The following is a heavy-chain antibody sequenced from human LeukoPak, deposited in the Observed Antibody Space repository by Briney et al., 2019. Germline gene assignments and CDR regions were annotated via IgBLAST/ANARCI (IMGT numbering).Heavy chain of an antibody. CDR2: INPNSGGT. J-gene: IGHJ6*03. CDR3: ARSPQLGYYYYMDV. Sequence: ASVKVSCKASGYTFTGYYMHWVRQAPGQGLEWMGWINPNSGGTNYAQKFQGRVTMTRDTSISTAYMELSRLRSDDTVVYYCARSPQLGYYYYMDVWGKGTTVTVSS. CDR1: GYTFTGYY. V-gene: IGHV1-2*02. D-gene: IGHD6-13*01.